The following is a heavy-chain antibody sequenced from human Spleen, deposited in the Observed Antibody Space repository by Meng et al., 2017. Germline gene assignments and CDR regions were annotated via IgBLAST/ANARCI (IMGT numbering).Heavy chain of an antibody. J-gene: IGHJ6*02. V-gene: IGHV5-51*01. CDR3: ASAVRGVTNYYYYGMDV. CDR2: IYPGDSDT. D-gene: IGHD3-10*01. Sequence: GESLKISCKGSGYSFTSYWIGWVRQMPGKGLEWMGIIYPGDSDTRYSPSFQGQVTISADKSISTAYLQWSSLKASDTAMYYCASAVRGVTNYYYYGMDVWGQGTTVTVSS. CDR1: GYSFTSYW.